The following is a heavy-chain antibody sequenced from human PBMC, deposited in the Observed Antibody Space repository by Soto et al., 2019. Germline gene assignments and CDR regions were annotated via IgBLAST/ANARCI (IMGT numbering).Heavy chain of an antibody. CDR3: AKDPETITIFGVVGAFDI. CDR1: GFTFSSYG. CDR2: ISYDGSNK. D-gene: IGHD3-3*01. V-gene: IGHV3-30*18. Sequence: QVQLVESGGGVVQPGRSLRLSCAASGFTFSSYGMHWVRQAPGKGLEWVAVISYDGSNKYYADSVKGRFTISRDNSKNTLYLQMNSLRAEDTAVYYCAKDPETITIFGVVGAFDIWGQGTMVTVSS. J-gene: IGHJ3*02.